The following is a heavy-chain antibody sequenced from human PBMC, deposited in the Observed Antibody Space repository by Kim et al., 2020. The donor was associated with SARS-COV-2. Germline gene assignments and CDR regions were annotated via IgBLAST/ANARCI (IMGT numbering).Heavy chain of an antibody. J-gene: IGHJ1*01. Sequence: SVKGRFTISRDNSKNTLYLQMNSLRAEDTAVYYCARDIGYSSGWGEYFQHWGQGTLVTVSS. V-gene: IGHV3-30*01. CDR3: ARDIGYSSGWGEYFQH. D-gene: IGHD6-19*01.